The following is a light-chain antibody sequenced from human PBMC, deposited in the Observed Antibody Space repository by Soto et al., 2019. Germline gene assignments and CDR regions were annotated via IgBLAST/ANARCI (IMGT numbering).Light chain of an antibody. CDR1: SSYIGAAYD. J-gene: IGLJ2*01. CDR3: QSYDSSLSHAV. CDR2: GNK. Sequence: QSVLTQPPSVSGAPGQRVSIFCTGSSSYIGAAYDVHWYQHLPGTAPKLLIYGNKNRPSGVPDRFSGSKSGTSASLAITGLQAEDEGHYYCQSYDSSLSHAVFGGGTQLTV. V-gene: IGLV1-40*01.